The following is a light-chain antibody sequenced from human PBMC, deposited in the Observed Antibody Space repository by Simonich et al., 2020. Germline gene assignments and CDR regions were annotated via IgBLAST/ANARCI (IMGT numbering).Light chain of an antibody. V-gene: IGKV3-11*01. CDR1: QSVSSY. CDR3: QQYGSSPWT. Sequence: EIVLTQSPATLSLSPGERATLSCRASQSVSSYLAWYHQKPGQAPRLLIYDASNRATVIPARFSGRWSGTDFTLTISSLEPEDFAVYYCQQYGSSPWTFGQGTKVEIK. J-gene: IGKJ1*01. CDR2: DAS.